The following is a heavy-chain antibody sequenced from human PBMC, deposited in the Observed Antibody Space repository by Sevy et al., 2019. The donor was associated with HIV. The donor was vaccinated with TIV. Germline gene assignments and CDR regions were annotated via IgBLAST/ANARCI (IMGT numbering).Heavy chain of an antibody. V-gene: IGHV3-7*01. Sequence: GGSLRLSCAASEFTFSSYWMSWVRQAPGKGLEWVANIKQDGSEKYYVDSLKGRFTISRDNDKNSLYLQMNSLRAEDTAVYYCARSGGSYDYGMDVWGQGTTVTVSS. CDR2: IKQDGSEK. CDR3: ARSGGSYDYGMDV. D-gene: IGHD1-26*01. J-gene: IGHJ6*02. CDR1: EFTFSSYW.